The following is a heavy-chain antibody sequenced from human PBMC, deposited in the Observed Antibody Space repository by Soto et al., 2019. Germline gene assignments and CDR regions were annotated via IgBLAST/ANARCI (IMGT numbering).Heavy chain of an antibody. Sequence: EVQLVESGGGLVQPGGSLRLSCAASGFTFSSYSMNWVRQAPGKGLEWVSYISSSSSTIYYADSVKGRFTISRDNAKNSMYRQRNSRRAEDRAWYYGASEYCSGTSCPNWFDPWGQGALVTVS. V-gene: IGHV3-48*01. J-gene: IGHJ5*02. CDR3: ASEYCSGTSCPNWFDP. CDR1: GFTFSSYS. CDR2: ISSSSSTI. D-gene: IGHD2-2*01.